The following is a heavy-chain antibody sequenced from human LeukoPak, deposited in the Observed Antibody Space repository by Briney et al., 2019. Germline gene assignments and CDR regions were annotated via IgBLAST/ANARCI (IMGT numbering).Heavy chain of an antibody. D-gene: IGHD3-10*01. V-gene: IGHV3-53*01. CDR2: ISSGGST. CDR1: GFTVSSNY. J-gene: IGHJ4*02. CDR3: AKDNFGVRPKGRFDY. Sequence: GGSLRLSCAASGFTVSSNYMSWVRQAPGKGLEWVSVISSGGSTYYSDYAKGRCTISTDNSTNPLYLQMNSLRAEDTAVYYCAKDNFGVRPKGRFDYWGQGTLVTVSS.